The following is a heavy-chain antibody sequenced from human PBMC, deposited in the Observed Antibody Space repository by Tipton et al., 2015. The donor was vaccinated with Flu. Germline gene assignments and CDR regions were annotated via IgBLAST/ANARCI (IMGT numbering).Heavy chain of an antibody. CDR3: ARGVRSGGYGSGRFYRGPGYCDS. CDR2: ANYSGTT. V-gene: IGHV4-39*07. D-gene: IGHD3-10*01. Sequence: TLSLTCTVSGGSISSSSYYWGWIRQPPGKGLEWVGSANYSGTTYYDPSLKSRATISVDTSKIQFSLNLSSVTAADTAVYYCARGVRSGGYGSGRFYRGPGYCDSWGQGTLGTVSS. CDR1: GGSISSSSYY. J-gene: IGHJ4*02.